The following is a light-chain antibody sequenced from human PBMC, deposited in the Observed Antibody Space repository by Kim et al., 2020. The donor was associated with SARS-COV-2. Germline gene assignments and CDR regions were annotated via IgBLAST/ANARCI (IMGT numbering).Light chain of an antibody. CDR3: QQYVSSLWT. Sequence: PGERATLSCRASQSVTNNYLAWYQQKPGQAPRVLISGASRRATGIPDRFSGSGSGTDFTLTISRLEPEDSAVHYCQQYVSSLWTFGRGTKVDIK. CDR2: GAS. V-gene: IGKV3-20*01. CDR1: QSVTNNY. J-gene: IGKJ1*01.